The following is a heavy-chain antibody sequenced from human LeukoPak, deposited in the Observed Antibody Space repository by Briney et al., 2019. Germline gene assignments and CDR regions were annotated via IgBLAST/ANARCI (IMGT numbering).Heavy chain of an antibody. V-gene: IGHV3-74*01. Sequence: TGGSLRLSCAASGFSFRTYWMHWARQAPGKGLVWVSHIDSDGSITDYADSVKGRFTISRDNAKNTLYLQMNSLKADDAAVYYCARDGFASSSSWLYYFDYWGQGTLVTVSS. J-gene: IGHJ4*02. CDR3: ARDGFASSSSWLYYFDY. D-gene: IGHD6-13*01. CDR2: IDSDGSIT. CDR1: GFSFRTYW.